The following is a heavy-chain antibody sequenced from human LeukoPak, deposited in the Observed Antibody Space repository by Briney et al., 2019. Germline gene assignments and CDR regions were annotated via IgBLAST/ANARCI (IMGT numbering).Heavy chain of an antibody. CDR3: AKDLVSGYDWGEFDY. Sequence: GGSLRLSCAASGFTFSSYEMSWVRQAPGKGLEWVSAISGSGGSTYYADSVKGRFTISRDNSKNTLYLQMNSLRAEDTAVYYCAKDLVSGYDWGEFDYWGQGTLVTVSS. V-gene: IGHV3-23*01. CDR2: ISGSGGST. D-gene: IGHD5-12*01. J-gene: IGHJ4*02. CDR1: GFTFSSYE.